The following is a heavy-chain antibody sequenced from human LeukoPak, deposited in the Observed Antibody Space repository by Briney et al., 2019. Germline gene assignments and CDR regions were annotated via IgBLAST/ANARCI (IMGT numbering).Heavy chain of an antibody. D-gene: IGHD2-8*02. Sequence: GGSLRLSCSASGFTFNSYAIHWVRQAPGKGLEYVSSIGTNGISTYYADSVTGRFTISRDNSKNSLYLQMSSLRAEDTAVYYCVKGQEVVYAPTFNYWGQGTLVTVSS. CDR2: IGTNGIST. CDR3: VKGQEVVYAPTFNY. J-gene: IGHJ4*02. CDR1: GFTFNSYA. V-gene: IGHV3-64D*09.